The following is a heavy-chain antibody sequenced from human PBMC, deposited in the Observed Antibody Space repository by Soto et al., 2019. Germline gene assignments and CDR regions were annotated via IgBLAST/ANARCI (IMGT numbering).Heavy chain of an antibody. D-gene: IGHD3-10*01. CDR3: AMTRGLDPGGRFDS. CDR1: GGSITSRSYY. V-gene: IGHV4-39*02. CDR2: VYSSGIT. Sequence: SETRSLTCPVSGGSITSRSYYWGWIRQPPGKGLEWIGSVYSSGITYYNPSLKSRVTISIDTSENHFSLRLSSVTAADTAVYYCAMTRGLDPGGRFDSSAQRTLVPVSS. J-gene: IGHJ5*01.